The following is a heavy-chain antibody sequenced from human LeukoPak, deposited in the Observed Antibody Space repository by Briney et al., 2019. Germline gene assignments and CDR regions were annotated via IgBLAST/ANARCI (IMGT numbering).Heavy chain of an antibody. V-gene: IGHV3-66*02. CDR3: AGRESGSYSYDY. CDR2: IYSGGST. Sequence: GGSLRLSCAASGFTVSSNYMSWVRQAPGKGLEWVSVIYSGGSTYYADSVKGRFTISRDNSKNTLYLQMNSLRAEDTAVYYCAGRESGSYSYDYWGQGTLVTVSS. CDR1: GFTVSSNY. J-gene: IGHJ4*02. D-gene: IGHD1-26*01.